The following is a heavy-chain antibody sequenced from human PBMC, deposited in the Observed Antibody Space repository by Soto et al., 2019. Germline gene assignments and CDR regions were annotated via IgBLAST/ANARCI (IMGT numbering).Heavy chain of an antibody. V-gene: IGHV4-34*01. CDR3: ASSGQWLVRIGY. J-gene: IGHJ4*02. D-gene: IGHD6-19*01. Sequence: SETLSLTCAVYVGSFSCYYWSWIRQPPGKWLVWIGEINHSGSTNXXPSLKSRVXISVDTSKNQFXLKLSXFTSADTAVYYCASSGQWLVRIGYWRQGTLVTVSS. CDR2: INHSGST. CDR1: VGSFSCYY.